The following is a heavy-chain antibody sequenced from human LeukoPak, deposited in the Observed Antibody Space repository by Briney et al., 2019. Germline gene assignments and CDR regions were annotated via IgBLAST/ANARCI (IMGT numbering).Heavy chain of an antibody. V-gene: IGHV3-21*01. CDR3: ARDSTSYYDFWSGYCFDY. J-gene: IGHJ4*02. Sequence: GGSLRLSCAASGFTFSSYSMNWVRQAPGKGLEWVSSISSSSSYIYYADSVKGRFTISRDNAKNSLYLQMNSLRAEDTPVYYCARDSTSYYDFWSGYCFDYWGQGTLVTVSS. CDR2: ISSSSSYI. CDR1: GFTFSSYS. D-gene: IGHD3-3*01.